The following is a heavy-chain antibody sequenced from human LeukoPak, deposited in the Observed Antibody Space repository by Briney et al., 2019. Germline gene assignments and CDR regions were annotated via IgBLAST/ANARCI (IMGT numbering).Heavy chain of an antibody. V-gene: IGHV3-48*03. CDR1: GFTFSSYE. CDR3: AREAYYGSGSYRAFDI. CDR2: ISSSGSTI. J-gene: IGHJ3*02. D-gene: IGHD3-10*01. Sequence: GGSLRLSCAASGFTFSSYEMNWVRQAPGKGLEWVSYISSSGSTIYYADSVKGRFTISRDNAKNSLCLQMNSLRAEDTAVYYCAREAYYGSGSYRAFDIWGQGTMVTVSS.